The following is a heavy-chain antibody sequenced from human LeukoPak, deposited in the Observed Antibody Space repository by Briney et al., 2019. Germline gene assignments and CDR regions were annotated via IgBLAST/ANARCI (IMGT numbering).Heavy chain of an antibody. V-gene: IGHV3-11*04. CDR1: GFTFSDYY. CDR2: ISSSGSTI. CDR3: ARGLWGGYAAAFDI. Sequence: EGSLRLSCAASGFTFSDYYMSWIRQAPGKGLEWISYISSSGSTIYYADSVKGRFTISRDNAKNSLYLQMNSLRAEDTAVYYCARGLWGGYAAAFDIWGQGTMVTVSS. J-gene: IGHJ3*02. D-gene: IGHD5-12*01.